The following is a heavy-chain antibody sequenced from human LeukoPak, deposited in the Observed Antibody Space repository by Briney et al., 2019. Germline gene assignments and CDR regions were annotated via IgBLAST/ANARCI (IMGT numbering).Heavy chain of an antibody. CDR3: AREGAPYYDSSGYYYAFDY. Sequence: GGSLRLSCAASGFTFSSYAMHWVRQAPGKGLEWVAVISYDGSNKYYADSVKGRFTISRDNSKNTLYLQMNSLRAEDTAVYYCAREGAPYYDSSGYYYAFDYWGQGTLVTVSS. CDR1: GFTFSSYA. V-gene: IGHV3-30-3*01. D-gene: IGHD3-22*01. CDR2: ISYDGSNK. J-gene: IGHJ4*02.